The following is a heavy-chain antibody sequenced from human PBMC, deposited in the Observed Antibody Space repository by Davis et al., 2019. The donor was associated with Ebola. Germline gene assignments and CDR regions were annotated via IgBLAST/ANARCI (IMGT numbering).Heavy chain of an antibody. D-gene: IGHD3-9*01. CDR3: ARYFDENWFDP. CDR1: GGSFSNYY. J-gene: IGHJ5*02. CDR2: INHSGST. V-gene: IGHV4-34*01. Sequence: SETLSLTCAVYGGSFSNYYYNWIRQSPGKGLEWIGEINHSGSTNYNPSLKSRVTISVDTSKNQFSLKLSSVTAADTAVYYCARYFDENWFDPWGQGTLVTVSS.